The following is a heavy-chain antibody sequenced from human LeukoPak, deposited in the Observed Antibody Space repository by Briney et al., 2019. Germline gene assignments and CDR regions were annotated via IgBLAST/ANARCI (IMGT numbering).Heavy chain of an antibody. D-gene: IGHD2-8*01. CDR3: ASTNLG. V-gene: IGHV4-39*07. J-gene: IGHJ4*02. Sequence: KASETLSLTCSVSDDSISSGRNYWGWIRQPPGKGLEWIGSVYYTGNTYYNPSLKSRVTIALGSSKDQFSLTLSSVTAADTAVYYCASTNLGWGQGTLVTVSS. CDR2: VYYTGNT. CDR1: DDSISSGRNY.